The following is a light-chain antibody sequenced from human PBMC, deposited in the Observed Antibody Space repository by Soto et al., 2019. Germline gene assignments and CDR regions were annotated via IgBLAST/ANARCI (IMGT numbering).Light chain of an antibody. J-gene: IGKJ2*01. CDR2: GAS. V-gene: IGKV3-20*01. CDR1: QSVSNNY. CDR3: QQYGVSPLMFT. Sequence: EIVLVQSPGTLSLSPGERATLSCRASQSVSNNYLAWYQQEPGQAPRLLIYGASSRATGVPDRFSGSGTGTDFSLTITRLEPEDFAVYYCQQYGVSPLMFTFGQGTKVDIK.